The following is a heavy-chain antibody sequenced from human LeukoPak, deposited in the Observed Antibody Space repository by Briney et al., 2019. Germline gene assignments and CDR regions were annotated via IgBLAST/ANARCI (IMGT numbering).Heavy chain of an antibody. J-gene: IGHJ4*02. V-gene: IGHV1-2*02. D-gene: IGHD1-26*01. CDR2: INPNSGGT. Sequence: ASVKVSCKASGYSFTAYYMHWVRQAPGQGLEWMGWINPNSGGTNYAQKFQGRVTMTRDTSISTAYMELSGLTSDDTAVYYCARGSRRWGLGNWGQGTLVTVSS. CDR1: GYSFTAYY. CDR3: ARGSRRWGLGN.